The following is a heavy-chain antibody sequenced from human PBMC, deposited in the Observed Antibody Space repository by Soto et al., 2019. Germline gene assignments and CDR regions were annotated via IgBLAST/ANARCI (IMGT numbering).Heavy chain of an antibody. J-gene: IGHJ4*02. V-gene: IGHV4-31*03. CDR1: GGSISSGGYY. Sequence: SETLSLTCTVSGGSISSGGYYWSWIRQHPGKGLEWIGYIYYSGSTYYNPSLKSRVTISVDTSKNQFSLKLSSVTAADTAVYYCARDSSGWYGEFDYWGQGTLVTVSS. CDR2: IYYSGST. CDR3: ARDSSGWYGEFDY. D-gene: IGHD6-19*01.